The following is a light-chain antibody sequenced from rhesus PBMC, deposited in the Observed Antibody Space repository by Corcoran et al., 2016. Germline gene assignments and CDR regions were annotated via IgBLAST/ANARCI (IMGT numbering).Light chain of an antibody. CDR1: QGISSY. CDR2: DAS. CDR3: LQHNSYPRT. J-gene: IGKJ1*01. V-gene: IGKV1-28*03. Sequence: DIQMTQSPSSLSASVGDTVTITCRASQGISSYLNWFQQKPGKAPKLLIYDASSLESGVPSRFSGRWSGTDFTFTIISLQPEDFAAYYCLQHNSYPRTFGQGTKVEIK.